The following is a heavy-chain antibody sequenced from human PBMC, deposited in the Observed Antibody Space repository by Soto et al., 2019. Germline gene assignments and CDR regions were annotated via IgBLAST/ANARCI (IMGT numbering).Heavy chain of an antibody. CDR2: ISSSSSDT. CDR3: AIRRPTGYYNY. J-gene: IGHJ4*02. Sequence: PGGSLRLSCAASGFPFSDYYMSWIRQAPGKGLEWVSSISSSSSDTNYAQSVKGRFTISRDNAKNSLHLQMNSLRAEDTAVYYCAIRRPTGYYNYWGQGTLVTVSA. D-gene: IGHD3-9*01. V-gene: IGHV3-11*03. CDR1: GFPFSDYY.